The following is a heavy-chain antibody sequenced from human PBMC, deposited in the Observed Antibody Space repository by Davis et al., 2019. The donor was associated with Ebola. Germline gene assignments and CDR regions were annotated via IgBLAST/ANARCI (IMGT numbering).Heavy chain of an antibody. CDR3: ATTTVTMDYYYYGMDV. CDR1: GYSFTSYW. D-gene: IGHD4-17*01. CDR2: IYPGDSDT. Sequence: KVSCKGSGYSFTSYWIGWVRQMPGKGLEWMGIIYPGDSDTRYSPSFQGQVTISADKSISTAYLQWSSLKASDTAMYYCATTTVTMDYYYYGMDVWGQGTTVTVSS. V-gene: IGHV5-51*01. J-gene: IGHJ6*02.